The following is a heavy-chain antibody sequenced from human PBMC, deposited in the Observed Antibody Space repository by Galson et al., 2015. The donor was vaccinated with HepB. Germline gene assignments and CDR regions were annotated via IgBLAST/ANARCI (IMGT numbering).Heavy chain of an antibody. CDR3: ATGYSANGGGDSFDI. CDR1: GYTLTELS. J-gene: IGHJ3*02. CDR2: VDPEDGDT. V-gene: IGHV1-24*01. Sequence: SVKVSCKVSGYTLTELSIHWVRQTPGKWLEWMGGVDPEDGDTISAQNFQGRVTMTEDTSTDTAYMELRSLRSEDSAFYYCATGYSANGGGDSFDIWGQGTMVIVSS. D-gene: IGHD2-15*01.